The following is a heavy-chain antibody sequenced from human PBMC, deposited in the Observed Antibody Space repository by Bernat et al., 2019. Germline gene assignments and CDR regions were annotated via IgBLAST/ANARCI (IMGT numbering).Heavy chain of an antibody. CDR1: GFTFSSYA. CDR3: ARRRGGYDS. CDR2: ISGSGGST. J-gene: IGHJ4*02. V-gene: IGHV3-23*01. Sequence: EVQLLESGGGLVQPGGSLRLSCAASGFTFSSYAMSWVRQAPGKGLEWVSAISGSGGSTYYADSVKGRFTISRDNSRNTLYLQMGSLRPEDMAVYYCARRRGGYDSWGQGTLVTVSS. D-gene: IGHD5-12*01.